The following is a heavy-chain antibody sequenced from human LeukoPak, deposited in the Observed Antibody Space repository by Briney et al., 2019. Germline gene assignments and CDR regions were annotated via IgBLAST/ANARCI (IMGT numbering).Heavy chain of an antibody. CDR1: DYTFTSYG. CDR3: AKNNEYSSSSTFDY. CDR2: ISAYNGNT. J-gene: IGHJ4*02. D-gene: IGHD6-6*01. Sequence: GASVRVSCKASDYTFTSYGISWVRQAPGQGLEWMGWISAYNGNTNYAQKLQGRVTMTTDTSTSTAYMELRSLRSDDTAVYYCAKNNEYSSSSTFDYWGQGTLVTVSS. V-gene: IGHV1-18*01.